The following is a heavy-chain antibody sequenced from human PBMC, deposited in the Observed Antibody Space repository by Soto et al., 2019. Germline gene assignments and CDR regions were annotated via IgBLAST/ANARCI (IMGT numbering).Heavy chain of an antibody. CDR1: GFTFSSYA. D-gene: IGHD6-6*01. J-gene: IGHJ4*02. CDR2: ISYDGSNK. CDR3: ARDLSSSSSCADY. V-gene: IGHV3-30-3*01. Sequence: GGSLRLSCAASGFTFSSYAMHWVRQAPGKGLEWVAVISYDGSNKYYADSVRGRFTISRDNSKNTLYLQMNSLRAEDTAVYYCARDLSSSSSCADYWGQGTLVTVSS.